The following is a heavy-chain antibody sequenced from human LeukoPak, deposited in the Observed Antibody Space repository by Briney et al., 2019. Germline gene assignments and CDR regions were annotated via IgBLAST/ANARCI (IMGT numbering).Heavy chain of an antibody. CDR2: INHSGST. CDR3: ARGQGYCSGGSCYSAEHFDY. J-gene: IGHJ4*02. D-gene: IGHD2-15*01. CDR1: GGSSSGYY. V-gene: IGHV4-34*01. Sequence: SETLSLTCAVYGGSSSGYYWSWIRQPPGKGLEWIGEINHSGSTNYNPSLKSRVTISVDTSKNQFSLKLSSVTAADTAVYYCARGQGYCSGGSCYSAEHFDYWGQGTLVTVSS.